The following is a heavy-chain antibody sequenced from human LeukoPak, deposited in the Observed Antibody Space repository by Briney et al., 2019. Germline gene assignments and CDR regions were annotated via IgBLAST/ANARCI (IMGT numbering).Heavy chain of an antibody. J-gene: IGHJ4*02. CDR2: ISYDGSKK. CDR3: AREPSLYYDILTGRGIFDY. V-gene: IGHV3-30*03. Sequence: GGSLRLSCAASGFTFSSYGMHWVRQAPGKGLEWVAVISYDGSKKYYADSVKGRFTISRDNAKNSLYLQMNSLRAEDTAVYYCAREPSLYYDILTGRGIFDYWGQGTLVTVSS. CDR1: GFTFSSYG. D-gene: IGHD3-9*01.